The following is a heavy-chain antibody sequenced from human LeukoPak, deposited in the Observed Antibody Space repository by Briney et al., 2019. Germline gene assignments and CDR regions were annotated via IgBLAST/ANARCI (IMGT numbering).Heavy chain of an antibody. CDR1: GGSFSGYY. J-gene: IGHJ6*03. CDR2: ISHSGST. CDR3: ARTPDQRYYMDV. Sequence: SETLSLTCAVYGGSFSGYYWSWIRQPPGKGLEWIGEISHSGSTNYNPSLKSRVTISVDTSKNQFSLKLSSVTAADTAVYYCARTPDQRYYMDVWGKGTTVTVSS. V-gene: IGHV4-34*01. D-gene: IGHD2-2*01.